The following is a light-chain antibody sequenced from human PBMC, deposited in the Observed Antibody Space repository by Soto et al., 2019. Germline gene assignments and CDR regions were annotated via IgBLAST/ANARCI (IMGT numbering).Light chain of an antibody. CDR1: QSVSSN. V-gene: IGKV3-15*01. CDR3: QKYNNWPRT. J-gene: IGKJ1*01. CDR2: GAS. Sequence: EIEMTQSPATLSVSPGERATLSCRASQSVSSNLAWYQQKPGQAPSLLIYGASTWATGIPVRFSGSGSGTEFTLTISSLQSEDFAAYYCQKYNNWPRTFGQGTKVEIK.